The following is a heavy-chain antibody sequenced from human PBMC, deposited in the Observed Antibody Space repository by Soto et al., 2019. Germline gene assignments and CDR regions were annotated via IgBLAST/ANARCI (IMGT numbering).Heavy chain of an antibody. CDR2: ISGSGGHI. D-gene: IGHD2-15*01. Sequence: EVQLLESGGGLVQPGGSLRLSCTASGFTFSNYAMNWVRQAQGKGLEWVSAISGSGGHIYYTDSVKGRFTISRDNSKDTLYLQMNSLRAEDTDVYYCVKDSRYLGHCDGGSCYFYYWGQGTLVTVSS. CDR1: GFTFSNYA. V-gene: IGHV3-23*01. CDR3: VKDSRYLGHCDGGSCYFYY. J-gene: IGHJ4*02.